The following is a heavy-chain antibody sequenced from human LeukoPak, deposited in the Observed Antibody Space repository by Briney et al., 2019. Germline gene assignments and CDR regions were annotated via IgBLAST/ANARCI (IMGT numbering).Heavy chain of an antibody. CDR3: AKDLGKVIAAAGTSGFDT. J-gene: IGHJ4*01. CDR1: GFSFDDYT. D-gene: IGHD6-13*01. CDR2: INWDGGST. V-gene: IGHV3-43*01. Sequence: GGSLILSCAASGFSFDDYTMHWVRPRPGKGLEWVSLINWDGGSTYYADSVKGRFIISRDTSKNSLYLQMHSLRADDTAFYYCAKDLGKVIAAAGTSGFDTWGRGTLVTVSS.